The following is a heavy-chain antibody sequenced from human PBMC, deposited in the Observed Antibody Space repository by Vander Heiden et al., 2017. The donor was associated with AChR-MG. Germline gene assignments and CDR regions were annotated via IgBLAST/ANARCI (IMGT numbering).Heavy chain of an antibody. CDR2: IYPGDSDT. V-gene: IGHV5-51*01. Sequence: EVQLVQSGAEVKKPGESLKTSCKGSGYSFTSYRIGWVRQMPGKGLGWMGIIYPGDSDTRYSPSFQGQVTISADKSISTAYLQWSSLKASDTAMYYCARSNYYDSSGLDYWGQGTLVTVSS. J-gene: IGHJ4*02. CDR1: GYSFTSYR. D-gene: IGHD3-22*01. CDR3: ARSNYYDSSGLDY.